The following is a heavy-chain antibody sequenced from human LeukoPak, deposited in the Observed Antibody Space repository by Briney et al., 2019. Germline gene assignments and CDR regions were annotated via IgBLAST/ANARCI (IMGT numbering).Heavy chain of an antibody. CDR3: ASITGTPFDY. CDR1: GFTFSTYA. D-gene: IGHD1-20*01. CDR2: IGGGGRDT. J-gene: IGHJ4*02. Sequence: GGSLRLSCAASGFTFSTYAMSWVRQAPGKGLEWLSTIGGGGRDTFYADSVKGRFTISRDNSKNTLYLQMNSLRAEDTAVYYCASITGTPFDYWGQGTLVTVSS. V-gene: IGHV3-23*01.